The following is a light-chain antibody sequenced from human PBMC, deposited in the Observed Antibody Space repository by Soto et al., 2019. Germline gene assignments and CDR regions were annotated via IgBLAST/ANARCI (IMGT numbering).Light chain of an antibody. Sequence: EIVMTQSPVTLSVSPGEIATLSCRASQSLRSNLAWYQQKPGQAPSLLIYGAFTRATGIPTRFSGTGSGTEFTLTISSLQSEDFALYYCQQYNDWPLTFGQGTKVEV. V-gene: IGKV3-15*01. CDR3: QQYNDWPLT. J-gene: IGKJ1*01. CDR1: QSLRSN. CDR2: GAF.